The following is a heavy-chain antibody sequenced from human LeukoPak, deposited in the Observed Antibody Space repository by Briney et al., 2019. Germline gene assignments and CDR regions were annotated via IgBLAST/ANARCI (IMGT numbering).Heavy chain of an antibody. J-gene: IGHJ6*02. D-gene: IGHD2-15*01. CDR1: RFTFSSHW. V-gene: IGHV3-7*01. CDR2: IKQDGSAK. CDR3: AREGYCSGGICSPPGYYYGMDV. Sequence: GGSLRLSGAASRFTFSSHWMSWVRQAPGKGLEWVANIKQDGSAKYFVDSVKGRFTISRDNAKNSLYLQMNSLRAEDTAVYYCAREGYCSGGICSPPGYYYGMDVWGQGTTVTVSS.